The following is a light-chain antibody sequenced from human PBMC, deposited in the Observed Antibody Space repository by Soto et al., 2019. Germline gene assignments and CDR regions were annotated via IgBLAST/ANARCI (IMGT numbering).Light chain of an antibody. CDR3: QHYGSSPPIT. CDR2: GAS. V-gene: IGKV3-20*01. J-gene: IGKJ5*01. Sequence: EIVMTQSPATLSVSPGERVTLSCRACQSVSSRLAWYHQKPGQSPRLLIYGASTRATGIPDRFSGSGSGTDFTLTISRLEPEDFAVYYCQHYGSSPPITFGQGTRLEIK. CDR1: QSVSSR.